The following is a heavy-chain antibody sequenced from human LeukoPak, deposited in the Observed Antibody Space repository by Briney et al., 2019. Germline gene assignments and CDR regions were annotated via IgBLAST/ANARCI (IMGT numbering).Heavy chain of an antibody. CDR1: RFIFNRYG. J-gene: IGHJ4*02. D-gene: IGHD1-26*01. Sequence: GGSLRLSCAASRFIFNRYGMHWARQAPGKGLEWVAFIRSDGYHTYYTDSVKGRFIITRDNFKNTLYLQMNSLRLEDMAVYYCAKPSGSGVDYWGRGTRVTVSS. CDR3: AKPSGSGVDY. V-gene: IGHV3-30*02. CDR2: IRSDGYHT.